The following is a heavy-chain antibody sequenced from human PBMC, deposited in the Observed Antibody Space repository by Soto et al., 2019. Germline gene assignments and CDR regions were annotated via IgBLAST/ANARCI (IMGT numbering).Heavy chain of an antibody. CDR2: INHSGST. J-gene: IGHJ6*03. D-gene: IGHD3-3*01. CDR3: AIGLFGVVPVYYMDV. Sequence: PSETLSLTCAVYGGSFSGYYWSWIRQPPGKGLEWIGEINHSGSTNYNPSLKSRVTISVDTSKNQFSLKLSSVTAADTAVYYCAIGLFGVVPVYYMDVWGKGTTVTVYS. V-gene: IGHV4-34*01. CDR1: GGSFSGYY.